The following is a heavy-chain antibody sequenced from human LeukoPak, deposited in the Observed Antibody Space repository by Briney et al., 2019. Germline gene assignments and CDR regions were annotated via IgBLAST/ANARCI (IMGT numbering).Heavy chain of an antibody. CDR2: INPNSGGT. J-gene: IGHJ5*02. V-gene: IGHV1-2*04. D-gene: IGHD3-10*01. CDR1: GYTLTELS. CDR3: ARGEGTNWFDP. Sequence: VSVKVSCKVSGYTLTELSMHWVRQAPGQGLEWMGWINPNSGGTNYAQKFQGWVTMTRDTSISTAYMELSRLRSDDTAVYYCARGEGTNWFDPWGQGTLVTVSS.